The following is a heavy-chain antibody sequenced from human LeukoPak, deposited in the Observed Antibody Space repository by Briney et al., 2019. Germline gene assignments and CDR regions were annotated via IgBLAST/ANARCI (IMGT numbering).Heavy chain of an antibody. J-gene: IGHJ4*02. CDR3: AKASQGYFDY. CDR2: ISYDGSNK. CDR1: GFTFSSYG. Sequence: GGSLRLSCAASGFTFSSYGMHWVRQAPGKGLEWVAVISYDGSNKYYADSVKGRFTISRDNSKNTLYLQMNSLRAEDTAVYYCAKASQGYFDYWGQGTLVTVSS. V-gene: IGHV3-30*18.